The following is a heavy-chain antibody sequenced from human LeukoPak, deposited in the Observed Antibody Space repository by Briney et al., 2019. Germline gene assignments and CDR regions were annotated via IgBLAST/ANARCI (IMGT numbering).Heavy chain of an antibody. J-gene: IGHJ4*02. CDR1: GGSFSGYY. Sequence: SETLSLTCAVYGGSFSGYYWSWIRQPPGKGLEWIGEINHSGSTNYNPSLKSQVTISVDTSKNQFSLKLSSVTAADTAVYYCAARHCSSTSCYKQRLNNFDYWGQGTLVTVSS. CDR3: AARHCSSTSCYKQRLNNFDY. D-gene: IGHD2-2*02. V-gene: IGHV4-34*01. CDR2: INHSGST.